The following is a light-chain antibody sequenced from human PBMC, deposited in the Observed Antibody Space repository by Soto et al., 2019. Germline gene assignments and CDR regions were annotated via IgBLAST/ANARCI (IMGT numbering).Light chain of an antibody. CDR3: QQYGSSPPIT. V-gene: IGKV3-20*01. Sequence: EIVLTQAQAAPCMNPGERATLSCRASQSVSSSYLAWYQQKPGQASRLLIYGASSRATGIPDRFSGSGSGTDFTLTISRLEPEDFAVYYCQQYGSSPPITFGQGTRLEIK. CDR2: GAS. J-gene: IGKJ5*01. CDR1: QSVSSSY.